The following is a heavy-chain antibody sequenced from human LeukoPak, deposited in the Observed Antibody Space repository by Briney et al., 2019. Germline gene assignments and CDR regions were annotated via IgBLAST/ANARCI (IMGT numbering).Heavy chain of an antibody. D-gene: IGHD3-22*01. CDR3: ARFRGRDSSGYYYDYYYGMDV. J-gene: IGHJ6*02. CDR2: ISYDGSNK. CDR1: GFTLSSYA. Sequence: GRSLRLSCAPSGFTLSSYAMHWVRQAPGKGLEWVAVISYDGSNKYYADSVKGRFTISRDNSKNTLYLQMNSLRAEDTAVYYCARFRGRDSSGYYYDYYYGMDVWGQGTTVTVSS. V-gene: IGHV3-30-3*01.